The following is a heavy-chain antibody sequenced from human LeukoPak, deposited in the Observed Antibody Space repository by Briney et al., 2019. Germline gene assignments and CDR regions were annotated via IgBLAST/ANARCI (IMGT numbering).Heavy chain of an antibody. V-gene: IGHV1-69*04. J-gene: IGHJ4*02. D-gene: IGHD3-16*02. CDR2: IIPILGIA. CDR3: AGLRLGELSLLDY. CDR1: GGTFSSYA. Sequence: SVKFSCKASGGTFSSYAISWVRQAPGQGLEWIGRIIPILGIANYAQKFQGRVTITADKSTSTAYMELSSLRSEDTAVYYCAGLRLGELSLLDYWGQGTLVTVSS.